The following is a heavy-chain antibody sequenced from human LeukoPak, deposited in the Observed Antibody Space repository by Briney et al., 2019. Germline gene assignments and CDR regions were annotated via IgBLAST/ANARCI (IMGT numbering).Heavy chain of an antibody. D-gene: IGHD1-26*01. J-gene: IGHJ4*02. V-gene: IGHV4-30-4*01. CDR1: GDSISSGDYY. CDR3: ARDREWERYFDY. Sequence: PSETLSLTCTVSGDSISSGDYYWSWIRQPPGKGLEWIGYIYYSDNTSYNPSLRDRLTISIDTSKNQFSLKLSSVTAADTAVYYCARDREWERYFDYWGQGTLVTASS. CDR2: IYYSDNT.